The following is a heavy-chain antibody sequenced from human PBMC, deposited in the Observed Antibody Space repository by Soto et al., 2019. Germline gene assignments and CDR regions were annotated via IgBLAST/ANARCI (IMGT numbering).Heavy chain of an antibody. CDR2: ISGSGGST. J-gene: IGHJ6*03. Sequence: GGSLRLSCAASGFTFSSYAMSWVRQAPGKGLEWVSAISGSGGSTYYADSVKGRFTISRDNSKNTLYLQMNSLRAEDTALYYCAKVYGSGSYYYYYYMDVWGKGTTVTVSS. V-gene: IGHV3-23*01. CDR1: GFTFSSYA. CDR3: AKVYGSGSYYYYYYMDV. D-gene: IGHD3-10*01.